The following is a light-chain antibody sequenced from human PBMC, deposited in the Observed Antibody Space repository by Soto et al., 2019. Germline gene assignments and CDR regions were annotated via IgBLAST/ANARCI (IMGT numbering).Light chain of an antibody. CDR3: LQYNSYPIT. CDR2: KAS. Sequence: DIQMTQSPSTLSASVGDRVTITCRVSRSVSSWLAWYQQKPGKAPKSLIYKASSLESGVPSRFSGSGSGTEFTLTISTLQPDDFATYYCLQYNSYPITFGPGTRLEIK. V-gene: IGKV1-5*03. J-gene: IGKJ5*01. CDR1: RSVSSW.